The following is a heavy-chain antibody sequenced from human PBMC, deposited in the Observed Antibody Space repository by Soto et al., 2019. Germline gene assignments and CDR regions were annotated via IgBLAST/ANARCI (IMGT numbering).Heavy chain of an antibody. CDR3: ARDRDDSSSWFDY. CDR1: GFTFSSYA. Sequence: QVQLVESGGGVVQPGRSLRLSCAASGFTFSSYAMHWVRQAPGKGLEWVAVISYDGSNKYYADSVKGRFTISRDNFKNTLYLQMNSLRAEDTAVYYCARDRDDSSSWFDYWGQGTLVTVSS. CDR2: ISYDGSNK. D-gene: IGHD6-13*01. J-gene: IGHJ4*02. V-gene: IGHV3-30-3*01.